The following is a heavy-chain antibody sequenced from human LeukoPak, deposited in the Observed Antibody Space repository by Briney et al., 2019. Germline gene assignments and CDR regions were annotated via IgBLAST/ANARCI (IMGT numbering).Heavy chain of an antibody. Sequence: GGFLRLSCAASGLTFSISAMSWVRQAPGKGLEWVSCISGSGGIAYYADSVKGRFTISRDNSNNTLSLQMSGLRVEDTAVYYCAKDGCPSCYFVYYYYGMDVWGQGTTVTVSS. CDR2: ISGSGGIA. J-gene: IGHJ6*02. CDR1: GLTFSISA. CDR3: AKDGCPSCYFVYYYYGMDV. V-gene: IGHV3-23*01. D-gene: IGHD2-2*01.